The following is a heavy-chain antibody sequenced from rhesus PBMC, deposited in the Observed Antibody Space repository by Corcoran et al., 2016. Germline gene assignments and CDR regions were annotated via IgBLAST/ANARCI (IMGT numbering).Heavy chain of an antibody. D-gene: IGHD6-25*01. J-gene: IGHJ4*01. V-gene: IGHV3-184*01. Sequence: EVQRVEPGGGLVQPGGSLRLSCAASGFTFSDDYMYWVRQARGKGLEWVGFIRSKAYGGTARYAPSVNGRFTISRDDSISLAYLQMSSLNTEDTAVYYCARVTEPGGSWTRPFGYWGQGVLVTVSS. CDR1: GFTFSDDY. CDR2: IRSKAYGGTA. CDR3: ARVTEPGGSWTRPFGY.